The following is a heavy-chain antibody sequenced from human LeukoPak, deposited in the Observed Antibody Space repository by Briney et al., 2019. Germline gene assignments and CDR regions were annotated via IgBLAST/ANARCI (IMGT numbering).Heavy chain of an antibody. CDR3: ATIGTGELLW. D-gene: IGHD1-7*01. CDR2: LSGSGRST. CDR1: EFTVSSNY. V-gene: IGHV3-23*01. Sequence: GGSLRLSCAASEFTVSSNYMSWVRQAPGKGLEWVSGLSGSGRSTYYADSVKGRFTISRDNSQNTLFLQMNSLRAEDTAVYYCATIGTGELLWWGQGSLVTVSS. J-gene: IGHJ4*02.